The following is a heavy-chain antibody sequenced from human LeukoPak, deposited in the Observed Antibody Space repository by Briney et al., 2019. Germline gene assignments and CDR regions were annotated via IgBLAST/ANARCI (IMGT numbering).Heavy chain of an antibody. V-gene: IGHV4-59*11. Sequence: PSETLSLTCAVSGASISSHYWSWIRQPPGKGLEWIGYIYYTGSTNYNPSLKSRVTILLDTSKNQLSLKLSSVTAADTAVYYCARAGSGWSFDFWGQGTLVTVSS. CDR1: GASISSHY. D-gene: IGHD6-19*01. CDR3: ARAGSGWSFDF. CDR2: IYYTGST. J-gene: IGHJ4*02.